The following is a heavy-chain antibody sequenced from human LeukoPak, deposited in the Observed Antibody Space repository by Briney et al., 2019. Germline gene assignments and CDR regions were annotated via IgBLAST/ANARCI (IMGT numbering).Heavy chain of an antibody. D-gene: IGHD2-15*01. V-gene: IGHV3-7*01. Sequence: GGTLSLSCAASGFSFSAYWMTWVRQAPGTGLEWVANINPAGTETYYVDPVEGRFTVSRDNAKNLLYLQMNSLRAEDTAVYHCARFGYVAAVDVWGQGTLVTVSS. CDR2: INPAGTET. CDR1: GFSFSAYW. J-gene: IGHJ4*02. CDR3: ARFGYVAAVDV.